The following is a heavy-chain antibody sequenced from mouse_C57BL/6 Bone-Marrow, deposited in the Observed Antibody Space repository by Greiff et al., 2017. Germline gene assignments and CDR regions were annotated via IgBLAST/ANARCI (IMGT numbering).Heavy chain of an antibody. J-gene: IGHJ2*01. V-gene: IGHV1-66*01. CDR1: GYSFTSYY. CDR2: IYPGSGNT. CDR3: ARTTRFDY. Sequence: VQRVESGPELVKPGASVKISCKASGYSFTSYYIHWVKQRPGQGLEWIGWIYPGSGNTKYNEKFKGKATLTADTSSSTAYMQLSSLTSEDSAVYYCARTTRFDYWGQGTTLTVSS. D-gene: IGHD1-1*01.